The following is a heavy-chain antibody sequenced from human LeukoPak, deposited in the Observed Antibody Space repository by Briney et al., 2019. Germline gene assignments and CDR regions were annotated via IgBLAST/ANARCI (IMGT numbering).Heavy chain of an antibody. CDR3: ASEAFCAGGRCYLQRVSS. D-gene: IGHD2-15*01. Sequence: GASVKVSFKASGYTFTAYYIHWVRQAPGQGLEWMGWIDANSGDTKYAQKFQGRITISRDTSIGTAYLELSSLISDDTAVYYCASEAFCAGGRCYLQRVSSWGPGTLVTVSS. CDR2: IDANSGDT. V-gene: IGHV1-2*02. CDR1: GYTFTAYY. J-gene: IGHJ5*02.